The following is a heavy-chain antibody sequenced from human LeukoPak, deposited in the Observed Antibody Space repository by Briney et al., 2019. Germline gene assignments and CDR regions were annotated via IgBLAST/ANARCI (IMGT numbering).Heavy chain of an antibody. CDR1: GFTFSSYW. CDR2: IKQNGNEK. D-gene: IGHD3-16*01. J-gene: IGHJ4*02. V-gene: IGHV3-7*01. CDR3: ARELRTFDY. Sequence: GGSLRLSCAASGFTFSSYWMTWVRQAPGKGLEWVANIKQNGNEKNYVDSVEGRFTISRDNAKNSLYLQMNSLRAEDTAVYYCARELRTFDYWGQGTVVTVSS.